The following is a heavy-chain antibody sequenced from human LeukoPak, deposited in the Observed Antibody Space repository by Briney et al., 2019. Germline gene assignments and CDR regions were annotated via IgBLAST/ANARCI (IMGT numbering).Heavy chain of an antibody. Sequence: KPSETLSLTCTVSGDSISSYYWSWIRQPPGKGLEWIGYIYYTGSTNYNPSLKSRVTISVDTSENQFSLKLTSVTAAATAVYHCARGRSMGYYYMDVWGKGTTATVSS. CDR1: GDSISSYY. CDR3: ARGRSMGYYYMDV. J-gene: IGHJ6*03. CDR2: IYYTGST. V-gene: IGHV4-59*01.